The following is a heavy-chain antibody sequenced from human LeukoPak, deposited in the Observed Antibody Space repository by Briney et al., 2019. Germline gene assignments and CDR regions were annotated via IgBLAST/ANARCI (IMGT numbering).Heavy chain of an antibody. CDR3: ASVDTAMAVCAY. Sequence: KPSETLSLTCAVYGGSFSGYYWSWIRQPPGKGLEWIGEINHSGSTNYNAALESRVTISVDTSKNQFSLNLSSVTAPDTAVYYCASVDTAMAVCAYWGQGTLVTVSS. D-gene: IGHD5-18*01. V-gene: IGHV4-34*01. CDR1: GGSFSGYY. CDR2: INHSGST. J-gene: IGHJ4*02.